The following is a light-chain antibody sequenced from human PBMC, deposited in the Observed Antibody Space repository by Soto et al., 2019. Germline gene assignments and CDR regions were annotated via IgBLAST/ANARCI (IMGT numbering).Light chain of an antibody. CDR3: CSYAGSYTL. V-gene: IGLV2-11*01. Sequence: QSALTQPRSVSGSPGQSVTISCTGTSSDVGGYNYFSWYQQHPGKAPKLMIYDVSKRPSGVPDRFSGSKSGNTASLTISGLQAEDEADYYCCSYAGSYTLFGTGTKVT. CDR1: SSDVGGYNY. CDR2: DVS. J-gene: IGLJ1*01.